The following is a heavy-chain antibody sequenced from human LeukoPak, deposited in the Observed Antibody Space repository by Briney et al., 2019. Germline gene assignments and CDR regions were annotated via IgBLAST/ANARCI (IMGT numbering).Heavy chain of an antibody. CDR3: ARGNHIAAAGTS. J-gene: IGHJ4*02. CDR1: GGTFSSYA. CDR2: IIPIFGTA. Sequence: SVKVSCKASGGTFSSYAISWVRQAPGQGLEWMGGIIPIFGTANYAQKFQGRVTITADESTSTAYMELSSLRSEDTAVYYCARGNHIAAAGTSWGQGTLDTVSS. D-gene: IGHD6-13*01. V-gene: IGHV1-69*13.